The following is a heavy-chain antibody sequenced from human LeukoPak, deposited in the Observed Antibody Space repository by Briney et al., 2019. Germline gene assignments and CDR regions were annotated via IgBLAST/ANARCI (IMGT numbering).Heavy chain of an antibody. Sequence: GGSLRPSCAASGFTFSSYSMNWVRQAPGKGLEWVSSISSSSSYIYYADSVKGRFTISRDNAKNSLDLQMNSLRAEDTAVYYCARVPVVGAYYYGMDVWGQGTTVTVSS. D-gene: IGHD2-2*01. CDR3: ARVPVVGAYYYGMDV. V-gene: IGHV3-21*01. CDR1: GFTFSSYS. J-gene: IGHJ6*02. CDR2: ISSSSSYI.